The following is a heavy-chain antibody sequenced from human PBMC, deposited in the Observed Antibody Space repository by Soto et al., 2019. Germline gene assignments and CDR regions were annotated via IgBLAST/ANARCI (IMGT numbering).Heavy chain of an antibody. D-gene: IGHD3-3*01. V-gene: IGHV4-59*01. CDR1: GGSISSYY. J-gene: IGHJ4*02. CDR3: ARVRTIFGVVTHYYFDY. CDR2: IYYSGST. Sequence: SETLSLTCTVSGGSISSYYWSWIRQPPGKGLEWIGYIYYSGSTNYNPSLKSRVTISVDTSKNQFSLKLSSVTAADTAVYYCARVRTIFGVVTHYYFDYWGQGTLVTVSS.